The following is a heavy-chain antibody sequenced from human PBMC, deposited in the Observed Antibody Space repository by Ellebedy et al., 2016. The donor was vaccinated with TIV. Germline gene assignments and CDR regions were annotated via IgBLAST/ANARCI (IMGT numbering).Heavy chain of an antibody. V-gene: IGHV4-39*01. CDR2: IYYSGNT. Sequence: SETLSLXXTVSGGSINSSNYYWGWIRQPPGKGLEWIGSIYYSGNTYFNPSLRSRVTISVDTSKNQFSLKVRSVTAADTAVYYCASGLFLGNFDYWGQGTLVTVSS. CDR3: ASGLFLGNFDY. CDR1: GGSINSSNYY. D-gene: IGHD7-27*01. J-gene: IGHJ4*02.